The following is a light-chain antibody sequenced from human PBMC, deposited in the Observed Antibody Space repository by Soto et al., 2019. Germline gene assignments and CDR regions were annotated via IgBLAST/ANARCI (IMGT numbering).Light chain of an antibody. J-gene: IGLJ1*01. V-gene: IGLV2-14*01. CDR3: SSYTSATTYV. CDR2: EVS. CDR1: SSDVGGYNY. Sequence: QSALTQPASVSGSPGQSITISCTGTSSDVGGYNYVSWYQHHPGNAPKLMIHEVSDRPSGISNRFSGSKSGNTASLTISGLQAEDEADYYCSSYTSATTYVFGTGTKLTVL.